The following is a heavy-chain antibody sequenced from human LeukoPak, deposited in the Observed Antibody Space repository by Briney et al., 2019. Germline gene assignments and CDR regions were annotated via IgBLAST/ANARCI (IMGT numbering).Heavy chain of an antibody. Sequence: ASVKVSCKASGYTFTSYGISWVRQAPGQGLEWMGWISAYNGNTNYAQKLQGRVTMTTDTSTSTAYMELRSLRSDDTAVYYCARDAPYYYDSSGYKDALDIWGQGAMVTVSS. CDR2: ISAYNGNT. CDR1: GYTFTSYG. V-gene: IGHV1-18*01. D-gene: IGHD3-22*01. CDR3: ARDAPYYYDSSGYKDALDI. J-gene: IGHJ3*02.